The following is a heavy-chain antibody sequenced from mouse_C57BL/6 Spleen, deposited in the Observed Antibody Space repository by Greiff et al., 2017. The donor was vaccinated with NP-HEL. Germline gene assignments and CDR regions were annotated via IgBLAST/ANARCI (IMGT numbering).Heavy chain of an antibody. V-gene: IGHV1-50*01. CDR3: ARSGSTMVKRAWFAY. D-gene: IGHD2-2*01. Sequence: QVQLKQPGAELVKPGASVKLSCKASGYTFTSYWMQWVKQRPGQGLEWIGEIDPSDSYTNYNQKFKGKATLTVDTSSSTAYMQLSSLTSEDSAVYYCARSGSTMVKRAWFAYWGQGTLVTVSA. J-gene: IGHJ3*01. CDR1: GYTFTSYW. CDR2: IDPSDSYT.